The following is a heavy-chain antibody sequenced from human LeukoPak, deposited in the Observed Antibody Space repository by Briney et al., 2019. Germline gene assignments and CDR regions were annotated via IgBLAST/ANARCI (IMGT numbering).Heavy chain of an antibody. J-gene: IGHJ4*02. D-gene: IGHD3-16*01. CDR1: GYTFTGYY. V-gene: IGHV1-2*06. CDR2: INPNSGGT. Sequence: ASVKVSCKASGYTFTGYYIHWVRQAPGQGLEWMGRINPNSGGTNYAQKFQGRVTMTRDTSISTAYMELSRLSSDDTAVYYCARGSGGEGDYFDYWGQGTLVTVSS. CDR3: ARGSGGEGDYFDY.